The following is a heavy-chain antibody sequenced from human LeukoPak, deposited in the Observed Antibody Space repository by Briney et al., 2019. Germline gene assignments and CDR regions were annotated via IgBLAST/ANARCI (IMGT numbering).Heavy chain of an antibody. J-gene: IGHJ6*02. D-gene: IGHD3-10*01. CDR3: AKDHNPFNGFGEFGGMDV. CDR2: LKSDGRST. V-gene: IGHV3-74*01. Sequence: GGSLRLSCAASGFTFSSHWMHWVRQAPGKGLVWVSRLKSDGRSTSYADSVKGRFTISRDNAKNTLYLQMNSLRAEDTAVYYCAKDHNPFNGFGEFGGMDVWGQGTTVTVSS. CDR1: GFTFSSHW.